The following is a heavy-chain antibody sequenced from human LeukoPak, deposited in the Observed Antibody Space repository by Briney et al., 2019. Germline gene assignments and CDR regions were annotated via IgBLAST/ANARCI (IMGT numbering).Heavy chain of an antibody. J-gene: IGHJ6*04. CDR3: ASLYGMDV. CDR2: IKQDGSEK. CDR1: GFTFSSYE. Sequence: PGGSLRLSCAASGFTFSSYEMNWVRQAPGKGLEWVANIKQDGSEKYYVDSVKGRFTISRDNAKNSLYLQMNSLRAEDTAVYYCASLYGMDVWGKGTTVTVSS. V-gene: IGHV3-7*03.